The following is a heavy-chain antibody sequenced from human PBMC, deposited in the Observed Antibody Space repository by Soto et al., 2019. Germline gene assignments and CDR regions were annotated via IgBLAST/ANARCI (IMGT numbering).Heavy chain of an antibody. CDR2: ISAYNGNT. CDR1: GYTFTSYG. CDR3: ARRGLAAAGSAYYYYYYMDV. Sequence: ASVKVSCKASGYTFTSYGISWVRQAPGQGLEWMGWISAYNGNTNYAQKLQGRVTMTTDTSTSTAYMELRSLRSDDTAVYYCARRGLAAAGSAYYYYYYMDVWGKGTTVTVSS. V-gene: IGHV1-18*01. J-gene: IGHJ6*03. D-gene: IGHD6-13*01.